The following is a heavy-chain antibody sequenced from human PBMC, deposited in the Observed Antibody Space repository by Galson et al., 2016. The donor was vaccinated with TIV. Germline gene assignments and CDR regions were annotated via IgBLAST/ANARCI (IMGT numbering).Heavy chain of an antibody. CDR2: ISYDGSNK. CDR1: GFTFNYYP. V-gene: IGHV3-30-3*01. Sequence: SLRLSCADAGFTFNYYPMHWVHQAPGKGLEWVAVISYDGSNKYYADSVKGRFTISRDNSKNTLYLQMNSLRAEDTGVYYCAKEVQRRLHYWGQGTLVTVSS. J-gene: IGHJ4*02. CDR3: AKEVQRRLHY. D-gene: IGHD1-1*01.